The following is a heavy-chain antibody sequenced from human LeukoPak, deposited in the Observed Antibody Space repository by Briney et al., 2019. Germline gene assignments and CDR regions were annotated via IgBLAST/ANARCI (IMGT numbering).Heavy chain of an antibody. V-gene: IGHV1-18*01. CDR1: GYTFTSYG. D-gene: IGHD6-6*01. CDR3: ARVVSSSSRAEYYYYYMDV. J-gene: IGHJ6*03. CDR2: ISAYNGNT. Sequence: ASVKVSCKASGYTFTSYGISWVRQAPGQGLEWMGWISAYNGNTNYAQKLQGRVTMTTDTSTSTAYMELRSLRSDDTAVYYCARVVSSSSRAEYYYYYMDVWGKGTMVTVSS.